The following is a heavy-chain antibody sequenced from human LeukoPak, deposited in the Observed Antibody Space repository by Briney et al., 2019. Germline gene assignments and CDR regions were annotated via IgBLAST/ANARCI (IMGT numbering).Heavy chain of an antibody. CDR2: INPNSGGT. D-gene: IGHD3-3*01. CDR1: GYTFTDYY. V-gene: IGHV1-2*02. CDR3: ARANYDFWSGPSVQYYYYYYMDV. J-gene: IGHJ6*03. Sequence: ASVKVSCKASGYTFTDYYMHWVRQAPGQGLEWMGWINPNSGGTNYAQKFQGRVTMTRDTSISTAYMELSRLRSDDTAVYYCARANYDFWSGPSVQYYYYYYMDVWGKGTTVTVSS.